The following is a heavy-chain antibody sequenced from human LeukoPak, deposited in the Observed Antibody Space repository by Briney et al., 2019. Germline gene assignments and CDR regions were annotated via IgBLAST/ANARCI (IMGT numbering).Heavy chain of an antibody. D-gene: IGHD4-17*01. J-gene: IGHJ6*02. CDR1: GGTFSSYA. CDR2: IIPIRGIA. Sequence: SVKVSCKASGGTFSSYAISWVRQAPGQGLEWMGRIIPIRGIANYAQKFQGRVTITADKSTSTAYMELSRLRSEDTAVYYCATDDYGDYSLGYYYYGMDVWGQGTTVTVSS. V-gene: IGHV1-69*04. CDR3: ATDDYGDYSLGYYYYGMDV.